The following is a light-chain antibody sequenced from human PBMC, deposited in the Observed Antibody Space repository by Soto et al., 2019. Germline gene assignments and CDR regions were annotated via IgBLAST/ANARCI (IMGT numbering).Light chain of an antibody. J-gene: IGKJ3*01. CDR2: NGV. V-gene: IGKV3-15*01. Sequence: EIVMTQSPSSLSVSPGERATLSCRASQSVTANLAWYQQKPGQASRLLIYNGVTRATGIPARFTGSGSGREYTLTINSLQSEDVAMYFCQQYNTWPPFTFGPGTKVELK. CDR3: QQYNTWPPFT. CDR1: QSVTAN.